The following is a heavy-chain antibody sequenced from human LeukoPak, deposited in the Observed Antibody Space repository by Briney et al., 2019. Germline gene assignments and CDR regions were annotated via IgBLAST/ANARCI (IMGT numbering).Heavy chain of an antibody. CDR1: GFTFRTYW. J-gene: IGHJ4*02. CDR2: IKEDETEK. Sequence: PGGSLRLSCAASGFTFRTYWMAWVRQAPGKGLEWVANIKEDETEKHYVESVKGRFTISRDNTKNSLSLQMNSLWADDTALYHCARDPGPYFSGWYGGDDYWGQGTLVTVSS. V-gene: IGHV3-7*01. D-gene: IGHD6-19*01. CDR3: ARDPGPYFSGWYGGDDY.